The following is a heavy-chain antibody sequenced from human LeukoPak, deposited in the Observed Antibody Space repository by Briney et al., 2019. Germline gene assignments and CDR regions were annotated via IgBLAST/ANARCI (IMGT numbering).Heavy chain of an antibody. CDR3: AKLGRTTSTVQKLGVRYFDY. V-gene: IGHV3-33*06. Sequence: GGSLRLSCAASGFTFSSYGMHWVRQAPGKGLEWVAVIWYDGSNKYYADSVTGRFTISRDNSKGTLYLQMNSLRVEDTAIYYCAKLGRTTSTVQKLGVRYFDYWGQGALVTVSS. CDR2: IWYDGSNK. D-gene: IGHD1-1*01. CDR1: GFTFSSYG. J-gene: IGHJ4*02.